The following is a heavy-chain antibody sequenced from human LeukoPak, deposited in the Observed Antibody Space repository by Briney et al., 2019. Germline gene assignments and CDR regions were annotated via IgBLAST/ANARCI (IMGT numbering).Heavy chain of an antibody. Sequence: GGSLRLSCAASGFTFSSYAMSWVRQAPGKGLEWVSTITAGGETTYYADSVKGRFTISRDHSQNMVHLQMNSLRIEDTAVYFCASGKGVYDFGWLDPWGQGTPVSVSS. CDR3: ASGKGVYDFGWLDP. V-gene: IGHV3-23*01. J-gene: IGHJ5*02. CDR2: ITAGGETT. D-gene: IGHD3-3*01. CDR1: GFTFSSYA.